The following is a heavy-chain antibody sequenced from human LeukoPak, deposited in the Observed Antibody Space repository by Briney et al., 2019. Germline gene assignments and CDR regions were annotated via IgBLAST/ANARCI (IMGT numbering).Heavy chain of an antibody. CDR2: IWYDGSNK. J-gene: IGHJ4*02. CDR3: ARAPIAAAGTPYYFDY. Sequence: PGGSLRLSCAASGFTFSSYGMHWVRQAPDKGLEWVAVIWYDGSNKYYADSVKGRFTISRDNSKNTLYLQMNSLRAEDTAVYYCARAPIAAAGTPYYFDYWGQGTLVTVSS. V-gene: IGHV3-33*01. D-gene: IGHD6-13*01. CDR1: GFTFSSYG.